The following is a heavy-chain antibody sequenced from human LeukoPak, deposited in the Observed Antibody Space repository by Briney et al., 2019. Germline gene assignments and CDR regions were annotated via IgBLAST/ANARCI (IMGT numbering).Heavy chain of an antibody. J-gene: IGHJ4*02. CDR2: ISTYNGNT. V-gene: IGHV1-18*01. D-gene: IGHD1-26*01. Sequence: ASVKVSCKVSGYSFNSYDINWVRQAPGQGLEWMGWISTYNGNTNYTQKVQGRVTMTTDTSTSTAYMELRSLRSDDTAVYYCARECGWELRCFDYWGQGTLVTVSS. CDR1: GYSFNSYD. CDR3: ARECGWELRCFDY.